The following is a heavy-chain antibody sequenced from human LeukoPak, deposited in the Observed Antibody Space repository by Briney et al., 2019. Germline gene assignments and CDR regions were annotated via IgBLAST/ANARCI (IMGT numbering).Heavy chain of an antibody. V-gene: IGHV3-48*01. CDR3: ASPDPKVATPGRIYYYYGMDV. J-gene: IGHJ6*02. Sequence: GGSLRLSCAASGFTFSSYSMNWVRQAPGKGLEWVSYISSSSSTIYYADSVKGRFTISRDNAKNSLYLQMNSLRAEDTAVYYCASPDPKVATPGRIYYYYGMDVWGQGTTVTVSS. CDR2: ISSSSSTI. D-gene: IGHD5-12*01. CDR1: GFTFSSYS.